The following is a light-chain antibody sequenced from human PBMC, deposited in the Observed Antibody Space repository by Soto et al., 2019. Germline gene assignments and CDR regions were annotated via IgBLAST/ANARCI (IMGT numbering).Light chain of an antibody. Sequence: DIPMTQSPSTLSASVGDRVTITCRASQRVSSWLAWYQQKPGRAPKLLIFQASPLESGVPSRFSGSGSGTELTLTLSGLQPDDFATYYCQQYHSSPWPFGQGTKVDI. CDR3: QQYHSSPWP. V-gene: IGKV1-5*01. J-gene: IGKJ1*01. CDR1: QRVSSW. CDR2: QAS.